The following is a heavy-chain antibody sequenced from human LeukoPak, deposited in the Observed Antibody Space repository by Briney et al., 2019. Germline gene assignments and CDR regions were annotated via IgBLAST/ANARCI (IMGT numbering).Heavy chain of an antibody. CDR1: GYTFTGHY. V-gene: IGHV1-2*06. CDR2: INPNSGGT. D-gene: IGHD3-22*01. J-gene: IGHJ4*02. CDR3: ARDFPRYYYDSSGYYNDY. Sequence: ASVKVSCKAFGYTFTGHYIHWVRQAPGQGLEWMGRINPNSGGTNYAQKFQGRVTMTRDTSISTAYMELSRLRSDDTAVYYCARDFPRYYYDSSGYYNDYWGQGTLVTVSS.